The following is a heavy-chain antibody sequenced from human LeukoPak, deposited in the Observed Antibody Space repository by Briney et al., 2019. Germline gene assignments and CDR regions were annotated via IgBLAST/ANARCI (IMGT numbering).Heavy chain of an antibody. CDR1: GGSFSGYY. V-gene: IGHV4-34*01. D-gene: IGHD3-22*01. CDR3: ASAYDSSGYYKFDY. J-gene: IGHJ4*02. CDR2: INHSGST. Sequence: PSETLSLTCAVYGGSFSGYYWSWIRQPPGKGLEWIGEINHSGSTNYNPSLKSRVTISVDTSKNQFSLKLSSVTAADTAVYYCASAYDSSGYYKFDYWGQGTLVTVSS.